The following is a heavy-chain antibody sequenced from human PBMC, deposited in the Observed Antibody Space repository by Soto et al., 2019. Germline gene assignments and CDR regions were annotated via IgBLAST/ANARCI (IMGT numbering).Heavy chain of an antibody. V-gene: IGHV1-69*13. D-gene: IGHD3-10*01. Sequence: ASVKVSCKASGGTFSSYAISWVRQAPGQGLEWMGGIIPIFGTANYAQKFQGRVTITADESTSTAYMELSSLRSEDTAVYYCARHQVRGVIIDYYYYGMDVWGQGTTVTVSS. J-gene: IGHJ6*02. CDR1: GGTFSSYA. CDR3: ARHQVRGVIIDYYYYGMDV. CDR2: IIPIFGTA.